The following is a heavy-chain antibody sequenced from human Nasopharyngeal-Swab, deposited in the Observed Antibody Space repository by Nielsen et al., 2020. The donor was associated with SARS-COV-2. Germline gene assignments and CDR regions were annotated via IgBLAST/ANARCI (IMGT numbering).Heavy chain of an antibody. Sequence: SETLSLTCSVSGRSFNGFYWNWIRQAPGKGLEWIGEINHNERTNYNPSLKSRIAMLVDTSNNQVSLKVSSVSAGDTAVYYCARAGRVGDAYTGLDVWGQGTTVTVSS. CDR1: GRSFNGFY. J-gene: IGHJ6*02. CDR2: INHNERT. D-gene: IGHD5-24*01. CDR3: ARAGRVGDAYTGLDV. V-gene: IGHV4-34*01.